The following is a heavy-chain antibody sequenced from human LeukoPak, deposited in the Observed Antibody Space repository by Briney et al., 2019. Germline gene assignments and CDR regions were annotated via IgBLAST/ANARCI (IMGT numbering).Heavy chain of an antibody. CDR3: ARSRDDAFDI. Sequence: GASVKVSCKASGYTFRGYDMHWVRQAPGKGLEWMGWINPNSGGTDSAQKFQDRVTMARDTSIPTAYMELSRLISDDTAVYYCARSRDDAFDIWGQGTMVTVSS. CDR1: GYTFRGYD. CDR2: INPNSGGT. J-gene: IGHJ3*02. V-gene: IGHV1-2*02.